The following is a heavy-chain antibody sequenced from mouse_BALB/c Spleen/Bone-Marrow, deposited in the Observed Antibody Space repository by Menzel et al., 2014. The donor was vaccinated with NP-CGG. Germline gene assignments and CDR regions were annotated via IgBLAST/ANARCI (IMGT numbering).Heavy chain of an antibody. Sequence: QVQLQQSGAELAKPGASVKMSCKASGYTFTSYWMHWVKQRPGQGLEWIGSINPSTGYTDYNQKFNDKATLTADKSSSTAYMQLSSLTSKDSAVYYCARGNPLYAMDYWGQATPVTVSS. D-gene: IGHD2-1*01. J-gene: IGHJ4*01. CDR1: GYTFTSYW. CDR3: ARGNPLYAMDY. CDR2: INPSTGYT. V-gene: IGHV1-7*01.